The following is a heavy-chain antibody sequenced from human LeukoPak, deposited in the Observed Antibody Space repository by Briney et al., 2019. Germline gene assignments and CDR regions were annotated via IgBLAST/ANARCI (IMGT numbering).Heavy chain of an antibody. Sequence: ASVKVSCKVSGYTLTELSMHWVRQAPGKGLEWMGGFDPEDGETIYAQKFQGRVTMTEDTPTDTAYMELSSLRSEDTAVYYCATVLMVRGVIVWFDPWGQGTLVTVSS. V-gene: IGHV1-24*01. D-gene: IGHD3-10*01. CDR2: FDPEDGET. CDR1: GYTLTELS. J-gene: IGHJ5*02. CDR3: ATVLMVRGVIVWFDP.